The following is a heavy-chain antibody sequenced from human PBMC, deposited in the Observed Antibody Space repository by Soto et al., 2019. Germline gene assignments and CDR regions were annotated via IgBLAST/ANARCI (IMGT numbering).Heavy chain of an antibody. CDR1: GYTFTSHG. V-gene: IGHV1-18*01. J-gene: IGHJ4*02. D-gene: IGHD4-17*01. Sequence: QVQLVQSEDEVKKPGASVKVSCKASGYTFTSHGISWVRQAPGQGLEWMGWMSTYNGDTNYAQMVQGRVTMTTDTSTSTADMERRSLRSDDTAVYDCARDDYGDYAYWGQGTPVTVSS. CDR2: MSTYNGDT. CDR3: ARDDYGDYAY.